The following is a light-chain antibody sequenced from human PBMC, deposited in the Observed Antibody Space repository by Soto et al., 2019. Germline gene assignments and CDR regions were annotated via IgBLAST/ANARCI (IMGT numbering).Light chain of an antibody. CDR2: AAS. CDR3: QNYNSAPWT. V-gene: IGKV1-27*01. CDR1: QGITDY. Sequence: DIQMTQSPSSLSASVGDRVTITCRASQGITDYLAWYQQKPGQVPNLLIYAASTLQSGVPSRFSGSGSGTDVTLTITGLQPEDVATYYCQNYNSAPWTFGQGTKVEI. J-gene: IGKJ1*01.